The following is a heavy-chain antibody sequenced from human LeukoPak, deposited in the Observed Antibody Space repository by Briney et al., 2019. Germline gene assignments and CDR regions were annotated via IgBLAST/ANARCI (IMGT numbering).Heavy chain of an antibody. CDR3: ARGKRAGDSYYFDY. CDR1: GDSISSYY. V-gene: IGHV4-59*01. CDR2: IYSSGST. D-gene: IGHD2-21*02. J-gene: IGHJ4*02. Sequence: SETLSLTCTVSGDSISSYYWNWIRQPPGTGLEWIGYIYSSGSTSYNPSLRSRVTMSGDTSKNQFSLKLRSVTAADTAVYYCARGKRAGDSYYFDYWGQGSLVTVSS.